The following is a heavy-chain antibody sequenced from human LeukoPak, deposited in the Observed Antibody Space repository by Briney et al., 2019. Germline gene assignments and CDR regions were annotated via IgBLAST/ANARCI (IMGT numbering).Heavy chain of an antibody. V-gene: IGHV4-34*01. J-gene: IGHJ4*02. CDR3: ARGGPGVGADY. CDR2: INHSGST. D-gene: IGHD1-26*01. Sequence: GSLRLSCAASGFTFSSYAMSWIRQPPGKGLEWIGEINHSGSTNYNPSLKSRVTISVDTSKNQFSLKLSSVTAADTAVYYCARGGPGVGADYWGQGTLVTVSS. CDR1: GFTFSSYA.